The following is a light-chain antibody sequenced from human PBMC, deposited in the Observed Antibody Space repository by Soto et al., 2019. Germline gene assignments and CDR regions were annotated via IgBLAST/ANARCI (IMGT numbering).Light chain of an antibody. Sequence: EIVLTQSPGTLSLSPGERATLSCRASQSVSSIYLAWYQQKPGQAPRLLIYGASSRATGIPDRFSGSGSGTDFTLTISRLEPQDFEVYYCQQYGSSPYTVGQGTTLEIK. CDR2: GAS. CDR3: QQYGSSPYT. V-gene: IGKV3-20*01. J-gene: IGKJ2*01. CDR1: QSVSSIY.